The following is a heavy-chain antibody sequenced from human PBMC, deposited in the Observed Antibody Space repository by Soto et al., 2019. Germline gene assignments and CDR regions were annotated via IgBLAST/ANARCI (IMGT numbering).Heavy chain of an antibody. V-gene: IGHV4-4*02. Sequence: SETLSLTCAVSSGSISSSNWWSWVRQPPGKGLEWIGEIYHSGSTNYNPSLKSRVTISVDKSKNQFSLKLSSVTAADTAVYYCARSGYSSSWYHKRRFDPWGQGTLVTVSS. CDR2: IYHSGST. CDR1: SGSISSSNW. D-gene: IGHD6-13*01. CDR3: ARSGYSSSWYHKRRFDP. J-gene: IGHJ5*02.